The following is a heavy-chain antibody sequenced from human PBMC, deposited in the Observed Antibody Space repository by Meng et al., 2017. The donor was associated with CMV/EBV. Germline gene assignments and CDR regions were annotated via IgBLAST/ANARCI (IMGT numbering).Heavy chain of an antibody. Sequence: VQPVQGEAEVEKAGASVKVSCKFSGYTLTALCMHWVRQATRKGREWMGGFAHEDGETIYEQKFQDRATMTEDTFTDTAYMEQSSLRSEDTAVYYCATGRPAGIRGGSFAYWGQGTLVTVSS. CDR1: GYTLTALC. D-gene: IGHD2-2*01. CDR3: ATGRPAGIRGGSFAY. CDR2: FAHEDGET. V-gene: IGHV1-24*01. J-gene: IGHJ4*02.